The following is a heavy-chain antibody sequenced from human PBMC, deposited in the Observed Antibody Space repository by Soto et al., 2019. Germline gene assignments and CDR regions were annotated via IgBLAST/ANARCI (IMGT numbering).Heavy chain of an antibody. J-gene: IGHJ6*03. Sequence: GGSLRLSCTASGFTFGDYAMSWFRQAPGKGLEWVGFIRSKAYGGTTEYAASVKGRFTISRDDSKSIAYLQMNSLKTEDTAVYYCTIDWNSPYYYYYMDVWGKGTTVTVSS. D-gene: IGHD1-7*01. CDR2: IRSKAYGGTT. CDR1: GFTFGDYA. CDR3: TIDWNSPYYYYYMDV. V-gene: IGHV3-49*03.